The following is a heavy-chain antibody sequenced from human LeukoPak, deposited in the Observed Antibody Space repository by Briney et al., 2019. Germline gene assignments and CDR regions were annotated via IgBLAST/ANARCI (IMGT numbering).Heavy chain of an antibody. D-gene: IGHD3-22*01. V-gene: IGHV1-2*02. CDR2: INPNSGGT. CDR1: GYTFTCYY. Sequence: GASVKVSCKASGYTFTCYYMHWVRQAPGQGLEWMGWINPNSGGTNYAQKFQGRVTMTRDTSITTAYMELSRLRSDDTAVFYCARAEDYYDGSGYYRIDYWGQGTLVTVSS. J-gene: IGHJ4*02. CDR3: ARAEDYYDGSGYYRIDY.